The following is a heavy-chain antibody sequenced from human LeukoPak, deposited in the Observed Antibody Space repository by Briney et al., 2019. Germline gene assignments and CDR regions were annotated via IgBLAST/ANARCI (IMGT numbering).Heavy chain of an antibody. D-gene: IGHD3-10*01. Sequence: SETLFLTCIVSGGSISSNFWNWIRQPPGKGLEWVGYISYSASPTYNPSLKSRVTISLDTSKKQFSLRLSSVTAADTAVYYCASSQISMVRGVIMLDGFDIWGQGTMVTVSS. V-gene: IGHV4-59*01. CDR1: GGSISSNF. CDR3: ASSQISMVRGVIMLDGFDI. CDR2: ISYSASP. J-gene: IGHJ3*02.